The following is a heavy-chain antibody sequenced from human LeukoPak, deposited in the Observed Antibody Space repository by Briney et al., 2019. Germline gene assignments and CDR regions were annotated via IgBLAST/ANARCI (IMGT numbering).Heavy chain of an antibody. D-gene: IGHD1-26*01. V-gene: IGHV4-59*11. J-gene: IGHJ4*02. CDR3: ARDRGEGIVGTFDY. CDR2: IFYGGNT. Sequence: PSETLSLTCTVSGDSISNHYWSWIRQPPGKGLVWIGYIFYGGNTHYNPSLKSRVTMSVDTSKNQFSLRLSSVTPADTAVYYCARDRGEGIVGTFDYWGQGTLVTVSS. CDR1: GDSISNHY.